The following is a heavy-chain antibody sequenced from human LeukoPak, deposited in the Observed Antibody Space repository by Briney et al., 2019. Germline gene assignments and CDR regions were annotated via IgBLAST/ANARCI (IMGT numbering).Heavy chain of an antibody. Sequence: SETLSLTCTVSGGSISSGDYYWSWIRQPPGKGLEWIGYIYYSGSTYYNPSLKSRVTISVDTSKNQFSLKLSSVTAADTAVYYCARAPYYDILTHDAFDIWGQGTMVTVPS. D-gene: IGHD3-9*01. CDR1: GGSISSGDYY. CDR3: ARAPYYDILTHDAFDI. J-gene: IGHJ3*02. CDR2: IYYSGST. V-gene: IGHV4-30-4*01.